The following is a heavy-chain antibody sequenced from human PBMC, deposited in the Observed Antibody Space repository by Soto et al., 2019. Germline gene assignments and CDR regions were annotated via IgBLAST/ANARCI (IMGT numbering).Heavy chain of an antibody. CDR1: GGSISSSSYY. Sequence: SETLSLTCTVSGGSISSSSYYWGWIRQPPGKGLEWIGSIYYSGSTYYNPSLKSRVTISVDTSKNLFSLKLTSVTAADTAMYYCARPQFSGTYHDTINIWGQGTMVTVSS. CDR3: ARPQFSGTYHDTINI. V-gene: IGHV4-39*02. CDR2: IYYSGST. D-gene: IGHD1-26*01. J-gene: IGHJ3*02.